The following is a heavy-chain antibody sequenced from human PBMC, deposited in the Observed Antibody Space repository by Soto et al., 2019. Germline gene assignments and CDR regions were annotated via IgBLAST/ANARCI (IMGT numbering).Heavy chain of an antibody. V-gene: IGHV2-5*02. D-gene: IGHD1-1*01. J-gene: IGHJ4*02. CDR1: GFSLSARPVA. Sequence: QITLRESGPTRVKPTQTLTLTCTFSGFSLSARPVAVGWIRQPPGKALERLALIYWDAAKRYSPSLMSRLTITKDTSKNQVVLTMTNMDPLDTAIYYCVHRSGIDGNWNGGYFDYWGQGALVTVSS. CDR3: VHRSGIDGNWNGGYFDY. CDR2: IYWDAAK.